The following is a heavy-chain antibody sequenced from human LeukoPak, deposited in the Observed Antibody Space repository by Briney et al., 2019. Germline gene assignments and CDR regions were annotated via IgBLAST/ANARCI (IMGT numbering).Heavy chain of an antibody. D-gene: IGHD2/OR15-2a*01. CDR3: AVTAVEGPIEYYFDY. Sequence: ASVKVSCQASGHTFTGQYIHWLRQAPGQGLEWMAWINLKSGGTNPAQKFQGSVTLTRDASTTTAYMELTSLRSDDTAIYYCAVTAVEGPIEYYFDYWGQGTLVTVSS. CDR2: INLKSGGT. J-gene: IGHJ4*02. V-gene: IGHV1-2*02. CDR1: GHTFTGQY.